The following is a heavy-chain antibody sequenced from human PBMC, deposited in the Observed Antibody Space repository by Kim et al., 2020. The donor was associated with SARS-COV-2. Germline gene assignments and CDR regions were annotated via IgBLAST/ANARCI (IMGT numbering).Heavy chain of an antibody. J-gene: IGHJ6*02. V-gene: IGHV4-34*01. CDR2: INHSGST. CDR3: AGRYYYDSSGYYYENRVPYNYYYYGMDV. D-gene: IGHD3-22*01. Sequence: SETLSLTCAVYGGSFSGYYWSWIRQPPGKGLEWIGEINHSGSTNYNPSLKSRVTISVDTSKNQFSLKLSSVTAADTAVYYCAGRYYYDSSGYYYENRVPYNYYYYGMDVWGQGTTVTVSS. CDR1: GGSFSGYY.